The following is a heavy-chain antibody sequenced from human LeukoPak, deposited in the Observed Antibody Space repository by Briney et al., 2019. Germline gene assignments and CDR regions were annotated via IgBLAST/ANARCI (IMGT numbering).Heavy chain of an antibody. V-gene: IGHV3-33*06. CDR1: GFIFSNYG. Sequence: GRSLRLSCAASGFIFSNYGMHWVRQAPGKGLEWVAVIWFDGSNEDYADSVKGRFTISRDNSKNTLFLQMNHLRAEDTAVYYCAKVVPFELGFDYWGQGTLVTVSS. CDR3: AKVVPFELGFDY. D-gene: IGHD3/OR15-3a*01. J-gene: IGHJ4*02. CDR2: IWFDGSNE.